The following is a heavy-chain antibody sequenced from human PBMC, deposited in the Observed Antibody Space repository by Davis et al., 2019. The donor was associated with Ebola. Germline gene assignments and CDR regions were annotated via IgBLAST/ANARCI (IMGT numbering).Heavy chain of an antibody. Sequence: ASVKVSCKASGYTFTSYAMHWVRQAPGQRLEWMGWINAGNGNTKYLQKFQGRVTITRDTSASTAYMELSSLRSEDTAVYYCATGGDTDYWGQGTLVTVSS. CDR2: INAGNGNT. D-gene: IGHD5-18*01. J-gene: IGHJ4*02. V-gene: IGHV1-3*01. CDR3: ATGGDTDY. CDR1: GYTFTSYA.